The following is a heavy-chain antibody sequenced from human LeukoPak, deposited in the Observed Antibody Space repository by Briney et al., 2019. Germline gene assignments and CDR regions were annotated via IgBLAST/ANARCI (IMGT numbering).Heavy chain of an antibody. Sequence: PGGTLRLSCAASGFTFSSYGMSWVRQAPGKGLEWVSAISGSGGSTYYADSVKGRFTISRDNSKNTLYLQMNSLKTEDTAVYYCTTRYSSSWYPEWGQGTLVTVSS. CDR3: TTRYSSSWYPE. V-gene: IGHV3-23*01. CDR2: ISGSGGST. CDR1: GFTFSSYG. D-gene: IGHD6-13*01. J-gene: IGHJ4*02.